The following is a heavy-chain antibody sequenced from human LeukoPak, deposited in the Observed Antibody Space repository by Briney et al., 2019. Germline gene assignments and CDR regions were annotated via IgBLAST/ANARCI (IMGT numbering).Heavy chain of an antibody. CDR1: GFTFTSYA. J-gene: IGHJ4*02. CDR3: ARGVPYYYDSSGLIDY. V-gene: IGHV3-23*01. Sequence: GGSLRLSCVASGFTFTSYAMSWVRQAPGKGLEWVSSVSGDGGRTYYAASVKGRFTISRDNSKNTLYLQMNSLRAEDTAVYYCARGVPYYYDSSGLIDYWGQGTLVTVSS. CDR2: VSGDGGRT. D-gene: IGHD3-22*01.